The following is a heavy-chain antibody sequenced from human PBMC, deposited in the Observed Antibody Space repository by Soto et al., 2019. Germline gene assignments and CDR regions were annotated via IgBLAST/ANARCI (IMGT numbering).Heavy chain of an antibody. CDR2: IHYSGST. D-gene: IGHD2-2*01. CDR1: GGSISSGGYY. Sequence: PSETLSLTCTVSGGSISSGGYYWSWIRQHPGKGLEWIGYIHYSGSTKSNPSLKGRVTISVDTSRNQVSLKLSSVTAADSAVYFCARARYQLLHPYYYGMDVWGQGTTVTVSS. V-gene: IGHV4-61*08. J-gene: IGHJ6*02. CDR3: ARARYQLLHPYYYGMDV.